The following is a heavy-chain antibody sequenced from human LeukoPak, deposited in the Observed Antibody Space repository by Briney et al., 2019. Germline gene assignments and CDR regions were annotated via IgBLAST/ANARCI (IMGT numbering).Heavy chain of an antibody. V-gene: IGHV4-34*01. CDR1: GGSFSGYY. J-gene: IGHJ6*02. D-gene: IGHD3-16*01. CDR2: INHSGST. CDR3: ARFGVDYDMDV. Sequence: SETLSLTCAVYGGSFSGYYWSWIRQPPGKGLEWIGEINHSGSTNYNPSLKSRVTISVDTSKNQLSLKLSSVTAADTAVYYCARFGVDYDMDVWGQGTAVTVS.